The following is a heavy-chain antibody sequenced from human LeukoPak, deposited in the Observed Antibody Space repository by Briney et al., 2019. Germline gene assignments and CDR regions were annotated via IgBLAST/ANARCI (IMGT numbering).Heavy chain of an antibody. CDR1: GGSISNYY. Sequence: SETLSLTCTVSGGSISNYYWSWIRQPPGKGLEWIGYIYYSGSTNYNPSLKSRVTISVDTPKNQSSLKLTSVTAADTAVYYCARHGGWLAGARNWGQGTLVTVSS. CDR3: ARHGGWLAGARN. CDR2: IYYSGST. V-gene: IGHV4-59*08. J-gene: IGHJ4*02. D-gene: IGHD6-19*01.